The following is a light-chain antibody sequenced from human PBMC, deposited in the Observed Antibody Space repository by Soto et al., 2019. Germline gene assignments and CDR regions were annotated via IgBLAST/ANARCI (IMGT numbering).Light chain of an antibody. J-gene: IGLJ7*01. V-gene: IGLV4-69*01. CDR1: SGHSSYA. Sequence: QSVLTQSPSASASLGASVKLTCTLSSGHSSYAIAWHQQQPEKGPRYLMKLNSDGSHSKGDGIPDRFSGSSSGAERYLTISSLQSEDEADYYCQTWGTGPAVFGGGTKLTVL. CDR2: LNSDGSH. CDR3: QTWGTGPAV.